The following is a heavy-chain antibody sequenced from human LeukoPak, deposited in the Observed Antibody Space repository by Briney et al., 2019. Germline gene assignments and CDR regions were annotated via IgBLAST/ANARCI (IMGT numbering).Heavy chain of an antibody. CDR2: ISSSSSYI. D-gene: IGHD6-19*01. CDR1: GFTFSSYS. V-gene: IGHV3-21*01. J-gene: IGHJ4*02. CDR3: ARDKRVAVAGSRYYFDY. Sequence: KSGGSLRLSCAASGFTFSSYSMNWVRQAPGKGLEWVSSISSSSSYIYYADPVKGRFTISRDNAKNSLYLQMNSLRAEDTAVYYCARDKRVAVAGSRYYFDYWGQGTLVTVSS.